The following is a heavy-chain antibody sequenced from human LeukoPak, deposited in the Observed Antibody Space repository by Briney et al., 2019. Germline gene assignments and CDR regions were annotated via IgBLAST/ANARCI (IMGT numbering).Heavy chain of an antibody. Sequence: ASVKVSCKASGYTFTSYYMHWVRQAPGQGLEWMGIINPSGGSTSYAQKFQGRVTMTRDTSTSTVYMELSSLRSEDTAVYYCARIWKRYCYDSSGYYHPFDYWGQGTLVTVSS. V-gene: IGHV1-46*01. CDR2: INPSGGST. CDR1: GYTFTSYY. J-gene: IGHJ4*02. D-gene: IGHD3-22*01. CDR3: ARIWKRYCYDSSGYYHPFDY.